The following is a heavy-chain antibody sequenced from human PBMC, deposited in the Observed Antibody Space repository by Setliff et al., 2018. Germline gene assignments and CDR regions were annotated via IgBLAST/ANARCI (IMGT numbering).Heavy chain of an antibody. J-gene: IGHJ4*02. CDR1: GFTFSTYR. D-gene: IGHD2-15*01. CDR3: ARTCSGSGCYAGLES. V-gene: IGHV3-33*08. CDR2: IWDDGGNK. Sequence: GGSLRLSCAASGFTFSTYRMHWVRQAPGKGLEWVAVIWDDGGNKYHADSVKGRFTISRGNAKNSLYLQLSSLRAEDAAVYYCARTCSGSGCYAGLESWGQGTPVTVSS.